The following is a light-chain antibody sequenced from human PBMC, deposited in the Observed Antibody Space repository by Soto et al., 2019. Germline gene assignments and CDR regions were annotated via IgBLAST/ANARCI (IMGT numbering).Light chain of an antibody. CDR2: NTD. CDR3: LLFFGGIMV. V-gene: IGLV7-43*01. J-gene: IGLJ2*01. Sequence: QAVVTQEPSLTVSPGGTVTLTCASRTGTVTSGHYPNWFQQIPGQAPRALIYNTDNRHSRTPARFSGSLLGDKAALTLSGVQPEDEAEYHCLLFFGGIMVFGGGTKLTVL. CDR1: TGTVTSGHY.